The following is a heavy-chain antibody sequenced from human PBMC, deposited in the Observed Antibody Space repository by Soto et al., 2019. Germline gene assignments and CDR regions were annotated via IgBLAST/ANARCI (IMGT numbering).Heavy chain of an antibody. CDR3: AGGGVRGVITRTRDYYGMDV. D-gene: IGHD3-10*01. CDR2: IYPGDSDT. CDR1: GYSFTSYC. V-gene: IGHV5-51*01. Sequence: GESRKISCKGSGYSFTSYCIGWVRQMPGKGLECMGIIYPGDSDTRYSPSFQGQVTISADKSISTAYLQWSSLKASDTAMYYCAGGGVRGVITRTRDYYGMDVWGQGTTVTVSS. J-gene: IGHJ6*02.